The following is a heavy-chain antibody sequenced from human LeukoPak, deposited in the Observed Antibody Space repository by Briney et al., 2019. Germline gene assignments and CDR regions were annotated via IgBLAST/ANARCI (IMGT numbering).Heavy chain of an antibody. J-gene: IGHJ4*02. CDR1: GFTFSSYS. CDR3: ARDPYVRYCSGGSCYSGAFDY. Sequence: PGGSLRLSCAASGFTFSSYSVNWVRQAPGKGLEWVSSISSSSSYIYYADSVKGRFTISRDNAKNSLYLQMNSLRAEDTAVYYCARDPYVRYCSGGSCYSGAFDYWGQGTLVTVSS. D-gene: IGHD2-15*01. V-gene: IGHV3-21*01. CDR2: ISSSSSYI.